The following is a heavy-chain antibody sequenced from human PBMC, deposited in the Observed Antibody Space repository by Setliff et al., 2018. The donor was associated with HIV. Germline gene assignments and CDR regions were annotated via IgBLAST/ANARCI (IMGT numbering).Heavy chain of an antibody. CDR2: ISAYNGNT. D-gene: IGHD3-10*01. CDR3: AREGLIWFGELSLDDAFDI. Sequence: ASVKVSCKASGYTFTSYYMHWVRQAPGQGLEWMGGISAYNGNTNYAQKLQGRVTKTTDTSTSTAYMELRSLRSDDTDVYYCAREGLIWFGELSLDDAFDIWGQGTMVTVSS. V-gene: IGHV1-18*04. J-gene: IGHJ3*02. CDR1: GYTFTSYY.